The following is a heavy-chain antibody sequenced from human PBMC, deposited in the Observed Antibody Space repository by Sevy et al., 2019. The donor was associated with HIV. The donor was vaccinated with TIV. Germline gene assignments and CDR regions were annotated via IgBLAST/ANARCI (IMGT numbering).Heavy chain of an antibody. CDR1: GGSISSYY. V-gene: IGHV4-4*07. D-gene: IGHD3-22*01. Sequence: SETLSLTCTVSGGSISSYYWSWIRQPAGKGLEWIGRIYTSGSTNYNPSLKSRVTMSVDTSKNQFSLKLSSVTAADTAVYYCAREGLYYYDSSGYYYENRFDPWGQGTLVTVSS. J-gene: IGHJ5*02. CDR3: AREGLYYYDSSGYYYENRFDP. CDR2: IYTSGST.